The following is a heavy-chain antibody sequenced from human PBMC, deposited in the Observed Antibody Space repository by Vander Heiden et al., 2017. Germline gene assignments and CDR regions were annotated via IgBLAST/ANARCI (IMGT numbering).Heavy chain of an antibody. J-gene: IGHJ5*02. CDR3: ARVKCVQLERRWVCWFDP. V-gene: IGHV3-7*01. D-gene: IGHD1-1*01. Sequence: EVQLVESGGGVVQPGGSLRLSCAASGFTFSSYLMSWVRQGPGKGLGWLANIKEDGSEIYYVDSVKGRFTISRDNAKNSLYLQMNSLRAEDTAVYYCARVKCVQLERRWVCWFDPWGQGTLVTVSS. CDR1: GFTFSSYL. CDR2: IKEDGSEI.